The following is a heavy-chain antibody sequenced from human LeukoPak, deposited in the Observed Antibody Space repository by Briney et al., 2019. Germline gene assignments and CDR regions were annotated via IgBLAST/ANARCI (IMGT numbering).Heavy chain of an antibody. CDR3: ARDAGYCSSGNSYIWFDP. CDR1: GGSISSGGYY. D-gene: IGHD2-2*02. J-gene: IGHJ5*02. CDR2: IYYSGST. V-gene: IGHV4-31*03. Sequence: SETLSLTCTVSGGSISSGGYYWSWIRQHPGKGLEWIGYIYYSGSTYYNPSLKSRVTISLDTSKNQFSLKLSSVTAADTAVYYCARDAGYCSSGNSYIWFDPWGQGTLVTVSS.